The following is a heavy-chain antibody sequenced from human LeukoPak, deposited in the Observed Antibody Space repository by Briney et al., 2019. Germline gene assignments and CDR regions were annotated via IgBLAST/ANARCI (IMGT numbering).Heavy chain of an antibody. D-gene: IGHD3-10*01. CDR2: ISWNSDTI. J-gene: IGHJ5*02. CDR3: VKEARSDGDHFDP. Sequence: PGRSLRLSCVASGFTFDDYAMYWVRQVPGKGLEWVSGISWNSDTIDYADSVKGRFTISRDNAKNSLYLQMTSLRTEDTALYYCVKEARSDGDHFDPWGQGTLVTVSS. CDR1: GFTFDDYA. V-gene: IGHV3-9*01.